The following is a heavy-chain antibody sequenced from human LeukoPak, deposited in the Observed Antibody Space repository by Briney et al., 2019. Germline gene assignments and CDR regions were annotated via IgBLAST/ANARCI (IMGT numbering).Heavy chain of an antibody. CDR2: IYHSGST. V-gene: IGHV4-30-2*01. J-gene: IGHJ6*02. CDR3: ARGYGSHMDV. Sequence: SQTLSLTCAVSGGSISSGGYSWSWIRQPPGKGLEWIGYIYHSGSTYYNPSLKSRVTMSVDKSKNQFSLKLSSVTAADTAVYYCARGYGSHMDVWGQGTTVTVSS. D-gene: IGHD3-10*01. CDR1: GGSISSGGYS.